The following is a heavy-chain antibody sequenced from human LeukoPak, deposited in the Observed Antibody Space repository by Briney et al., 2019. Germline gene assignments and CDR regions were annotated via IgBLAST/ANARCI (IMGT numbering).Heavy chain of an antibody. CDR1: GFTLSDYS. Sequence: GGSLRLSCAASGFTLSDYSMNWVRQAPGKGLEWVSYISRSSTTIYYADSVKGRFTISRDNAKNSLYLQMNSLRAEDTAVYYCARDKYYYDSSGALTEWGQGTLVTVSS. CDR3: ARDKYYYDSSGALTE. CDR2: ISRSSTTI. J-gene: IGHJ4*02. D-gene: IGHD3-22*01. V-gene: IGHV3-48*01.